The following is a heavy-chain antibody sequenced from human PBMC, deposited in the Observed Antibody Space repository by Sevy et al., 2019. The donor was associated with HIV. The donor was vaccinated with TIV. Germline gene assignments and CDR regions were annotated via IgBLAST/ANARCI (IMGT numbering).Heavy chain of an antibody. Sequence: GGSLRLSCAASGFTFSRNGMHWVRQVPGKGLEWVALISYDGDSKNYADSVKGRLTIFRDNCKNTVYLHMNSLRSEDTSVDYCAKESVSWYLDFWGQGTLVTVSS. D-gene: IGHD6-13*01. V-gene: IGHV3-30*18. J-gene: IGHJ4*02. CDR1: GFTFSRNG. CDR2: ISYDGDSK. CDR3: AKESVSWYLDF.